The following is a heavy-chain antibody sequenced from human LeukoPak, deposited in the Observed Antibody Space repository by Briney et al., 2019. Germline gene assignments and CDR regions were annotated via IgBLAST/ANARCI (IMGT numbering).Heavy chain of an antibody. CDR2: ISDSSSTI. Sequence: GGSLRLSCAASGFVFSRYEMNWVRQAPGKGLEWVSYISDSSSTIYYGDSVKGRFTISRDNAKNSMYLQMNTLRAEDTAAYYCARDWGRSGYYADYWGQGTLVTVSS. V-gene: IGHV3-48*01. D-gene: IGHD3-22*01. CDR3: ARDWGRSGYYADY. CDR1: GFVFSRYE. J-gene: IGHJ4*02.